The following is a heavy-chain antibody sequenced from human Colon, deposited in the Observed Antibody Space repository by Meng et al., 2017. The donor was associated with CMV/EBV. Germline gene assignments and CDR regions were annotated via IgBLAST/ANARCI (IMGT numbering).Heavy chain of an antibody. Sequence: CKSSGYTFTHYGIHWVRPAAGQGFEWIGWMNPNTDNTGYAQKFQGRVTVTSNPSISTVYLELNSLTSEDTAIYYCARESSSGWLFDDWGQGTLVTVSS. CDR2: MNPNTDNT. J-gene: IGHJ4*02. V-gene: IGHV1-8*01. D-gene: IGHD6-19*01. CDR1: GYTFTHYG. CDR3: ARESSSGWLFDD.